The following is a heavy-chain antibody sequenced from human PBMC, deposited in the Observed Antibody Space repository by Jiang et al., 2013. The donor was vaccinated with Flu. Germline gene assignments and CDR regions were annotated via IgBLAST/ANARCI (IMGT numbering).Heavy chain of an antibody. CDR2: ISYDGSNK. CDR1: GFTFSSYG. D-gene: IGHD3-22*01. Sequence: RSLRLSCAASGFTFSSYGMHWVRQAPGKGLEWVAVISYDGSNKYYADSVKGRFTISRDNSKNTLYLQMNSLRAEDTAVYYCAKDPLAYYYDSSGYYGDWGQGTLVTVSS. CDR3: AKDPLAYYYDSSGYYGD. V-gene: IGHV3-30*18. J-gene: IGHJ4*02.